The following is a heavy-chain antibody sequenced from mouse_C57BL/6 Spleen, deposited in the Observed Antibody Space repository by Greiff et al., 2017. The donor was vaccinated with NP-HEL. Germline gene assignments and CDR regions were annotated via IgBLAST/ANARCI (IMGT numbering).Heavy chain of an antibody. Sequence: QVQLQQSGAELVRPGASVTLSCKASGYTFTDYEMHWVKQTPVHGLEWIGAIDPETGGTAYNQKFKGKAILTADKSSSTAYMELRSLTSEDSAVYYCTREMGHYYGSSYGYFEVWGTGTTVTVSS. V-gene: IGHV1-15*01. D-gene: IGHD1-1*01. CDR2: IDPETGGT. J-gene: IGHJ1*03. CDR1: GYTFTDYE. CDR3: TREMGHYYGSSYGYFEV.